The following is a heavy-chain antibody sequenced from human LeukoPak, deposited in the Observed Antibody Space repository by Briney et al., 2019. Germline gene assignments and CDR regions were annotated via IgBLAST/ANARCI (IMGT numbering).Heavy chain of an antibody. J-gene: IGHJ4*02. CDR3: ARDEAYYDILTGTSRGPMDY. Sequence: PGGSLRLSCAASGFSFGDYAMHWVRQAPGKGLEWVSGISWNSGSIDYADSVKGRFTISRDNAKNSLYLQMNSLRAEDTAVYYCARDEAYYDILTGTSRGPMDYWGQGTLVTVSS. CDR1: GFSFGDYA. CDR2: ISWNSGSI. V-gene: IGHV3-9*01. D-gene: IGHD3-9*01.